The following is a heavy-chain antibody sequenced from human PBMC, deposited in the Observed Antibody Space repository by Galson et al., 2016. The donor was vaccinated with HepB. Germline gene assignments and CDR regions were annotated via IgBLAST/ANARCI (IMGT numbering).Heavy chain of an antibody. CDR2: INPNSGGT. D-gene: IGHD2-15*01. CDR3: ARRSGVAATDYYYYYMDV. CDR1: GYTFTGYY. V-gene: IGHV1-2*02. J-gene: IGHJ6*03. Sequence: SVKVSCKASGYTFTGYYMHWVRQAPGQGLEWMGWINPNSGGTNYAQKFQGRVTMTRDTSITTAYLQWSSLKASDTAMYYCARRSGVAATDYYYYYMDVWGKGTTVTVSS.